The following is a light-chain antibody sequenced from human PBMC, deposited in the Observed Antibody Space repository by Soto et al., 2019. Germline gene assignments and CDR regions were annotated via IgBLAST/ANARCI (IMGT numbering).Light chain of an antibody. Sequence: EIVLTQSPATLSLSPGERATLSCRASQSVSSQLAWYQHKPGQAPRLLIYDASNRATGIPARFSGSGSGTAFTLTISSLEPEDVALYFGQQRSNWPQYTFGQGTKLEI. J-gene: IGKJ2*01. CDR1: QSVSSQ. CDR3: QQRSNWPQYT. CDR2: DAS. V-gene: IGKV3-11*01.